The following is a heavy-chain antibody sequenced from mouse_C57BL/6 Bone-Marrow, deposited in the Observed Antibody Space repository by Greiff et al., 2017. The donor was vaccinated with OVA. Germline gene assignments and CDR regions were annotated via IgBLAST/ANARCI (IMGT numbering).Heavy chain of an antibody. CDR3: TTYYGSSYRYFDV. CDR1: GFNIKDDY. V-gene: IGHV14-4*01. Sequence: EVQLQQSGAELVRPGASVKLSCTASGFNIKDDYMHWVKQRPEQGLEWIGWIDPENGDTEYASKFQGKATITADTSSNTAYLQLSSLTSEDTAVYYCTTYYGSSYRYFDVWGTGTTVTVSS. D-gene: IGHD1-1*01. CDR2: IDPENGDT. J-gene: IGHJ1*03.